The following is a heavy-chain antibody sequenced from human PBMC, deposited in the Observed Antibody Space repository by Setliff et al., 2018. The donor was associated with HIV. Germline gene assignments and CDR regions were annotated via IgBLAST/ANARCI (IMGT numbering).Heavy chain of an antibody. CDR3: ARASYYYDSSGWVDY. D-gene: IGHD3-22*01. J-gene: IGHJ4*02. CDR2: ISSSSSYT. Sequence: GESLKISCAASGFTFSDYYMSWIRQAPGKGLEWVSYISSSSSYTNYADSGKGLFTISRDNAKNSLYLQMNSLRAEDTAVYYCARASYYYDSSGWVDYWGQGTLVTVSS. CDR1: GFTFSDYY. V-gene: IGHV3-11*03.